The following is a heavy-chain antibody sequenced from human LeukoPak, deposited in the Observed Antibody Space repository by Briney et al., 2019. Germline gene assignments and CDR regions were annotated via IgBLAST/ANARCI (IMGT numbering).Heavy chain of an antibody. J-gene: IGHJ3*02. V-gene: IGHV4-39*01. CDR3: ASPCGGDCYYAFDI. CDR2: IYYSGST. CDR1: GGSISSSSYY. D-gene: IGHD2-21*02. Sequence: PETLSLTCTVSGGSISSSSYYWGWIRQPPGKGLEWIGSIYYSGSTYYNPSLKSRVTISVDTSKNQFSLKLSSVTAADTAVYYCASPCGGDCYYAFDIWGQGTMVTVSS.